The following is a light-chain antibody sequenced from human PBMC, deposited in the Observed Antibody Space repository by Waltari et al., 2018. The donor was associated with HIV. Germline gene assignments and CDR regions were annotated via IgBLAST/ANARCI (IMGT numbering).Light chain of an antibody. CDR2: EVS. CDR1: RSAVGGYNY. V-gene: IGLV2-8*01. Sequence: QSALTQPPSASGSPGQSVTISCTGTRSAVGGYNYVSWYQQYPGKGPKVMIFEVSNRPSGVPDRFSGSRSGNTASLTVSGLQAEDEADYYCSSYAGSNNWVFGGGTKLTVL. J-gene: IGLJ3*02. CDR3: SSYAGSNNWV.